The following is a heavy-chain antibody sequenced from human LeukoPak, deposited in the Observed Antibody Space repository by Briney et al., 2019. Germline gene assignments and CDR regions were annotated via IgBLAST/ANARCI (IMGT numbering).Heavy chain of an antibody. V-gene: IGHV4-39*01. CDR1: GGSISSSSYY. J-gene: IGHJ4*02. D-gene: IGHD6-19*01. Sequence: SETLSLTCTVSGGSISSSSYYWGWIRQPPGKGLEWIGSIYYSGSTYYNPSLKSRVTISVDTSKNQFSLKLSSVTAADTAVYYCASLSVAETPSSDYWGQGTLVTVSS. CDR3: ASLSVAETPSSDY. CDR2: IYYSGST.